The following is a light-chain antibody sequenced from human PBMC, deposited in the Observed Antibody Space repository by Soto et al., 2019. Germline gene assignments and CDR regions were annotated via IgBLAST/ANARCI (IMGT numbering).Light chain of an antibody. CDR3: QRANSFPIT. V-gene: IGKV1-12*01. CDR2: AAS. Sequence: DIQMTQYPSSVSASVGDRVTITCRASQGISSWLAWYQKKPGKAPNLLIYAASSLQSGVPSRFSGSESGTDFTLTISSLQPEDCAIYFCQRANSFPITFGQGTRLEIK. J-gene: IGKJ5*01. CDR1: QGISSW.